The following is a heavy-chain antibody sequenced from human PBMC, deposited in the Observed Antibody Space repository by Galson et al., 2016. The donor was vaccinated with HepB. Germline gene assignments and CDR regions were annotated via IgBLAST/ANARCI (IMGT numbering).Heavy chain of an antibody. J-gene: IGHJ4*02. CDR2: INLSGGTT. Sequence: SVKVSCKASGYTFTGFYMHWVRQAPGQGLEWMGIINLSGGTTNNAQKFQGRVTMTRDTSTSTVYMELNSLRSDDTAVYYCARDRISWHNVDSWGQGTLFTVSS. V-gene: IGHV1-46*01. CDR1: GYTFTGFY. D-gene: IGHD1/OR15-1a*01. CDR3: ARDRISWHNVDS.